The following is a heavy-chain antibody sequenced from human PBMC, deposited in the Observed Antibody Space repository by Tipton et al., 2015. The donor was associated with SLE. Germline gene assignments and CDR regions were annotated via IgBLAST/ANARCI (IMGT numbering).Heavy chain of an antibody. D-gene: IGHD3-10*01. CDR1: DGSISSSNW. Sequence: TLSLTCSVSDGSISSSNWWSWVRQPPGKGLEWIGEINHSGSTNYNPSLKSRVTISVDTSKNQFSLKLRSVTAADTAVYYCARVLMGFGEPRAPTRGYYYYMDVWGKGTTVTVSS. J-gene: IGHJ6*03. CDR3: ARVLMGFGEPRAPTRGYYYYMDV. CDR2: INHSGST. V-gene: IGHV4-4*02.